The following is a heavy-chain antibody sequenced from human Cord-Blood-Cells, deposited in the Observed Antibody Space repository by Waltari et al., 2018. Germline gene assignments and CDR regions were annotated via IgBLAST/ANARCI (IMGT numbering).Heavy chain of an antibody. CDR1: GFTFSSYD. CDR3: ARSLAAGNRLGPYYYGMDV. J-gene: IGHJ6*02. V-gene: IGHV3-13*01. CDR2: IGTAGDT. D-gene: IGHD6-13*01. Sequence: EVQLVESGGGLVQPGGSLRLSCAASGFTFSSYDMHWSRQATGKGLEWVSAIGTAGDTYYPGSLKGRFTISRENAKNSLYLQMNSLRAGDTAVYYCARSLAAGNRLGPYYYGMDVWGQGTTVTVSS.